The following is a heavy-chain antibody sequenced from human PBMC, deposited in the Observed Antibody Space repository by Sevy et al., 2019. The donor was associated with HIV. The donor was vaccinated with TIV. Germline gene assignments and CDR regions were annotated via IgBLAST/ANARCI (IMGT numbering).Heavy chain of an antibody. Sequence: GGSLRLSCEASGFTFSSYAIHWVRQPPGKGLEWVAVIWSDSNNKYYTDSVKGRFTITRDNAKNTLYLQMNSLRVDDTAVYYCARESGVGWFVDYWGQGTLVTVSS. V-gene: IGHV3-33*01. D-gene: IGHD6-19*01. CDR2: IWSDSNNK. J-gene: IGHJ4*02. CDR1: GFTFSSYA. CDR3: ARESGVGWFVDY.